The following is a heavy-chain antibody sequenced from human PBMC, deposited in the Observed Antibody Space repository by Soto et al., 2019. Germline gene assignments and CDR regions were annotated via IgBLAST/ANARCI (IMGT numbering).Heavy chain of an antibody. Sequence: QVQLVESGGGLVKPGGSLRLSCAASGFTFSDYYMSWLRQAPGKGLEWVSYISSSGSTIYYADSVKGRFTISKDNAKNSLYLQINSLRAEDTAVYYCARDTAMARSLSFYGMDVWGQGTTVAVSS. CDR2: ISSSGSTI. J-gene: IGHJ6*02. CDR3: ARDTAMARSLSFYGMDV. CDR1: GFTFSDYY. V-gene: IGHV3-11*01. D-gene: IGHD5-18*01.